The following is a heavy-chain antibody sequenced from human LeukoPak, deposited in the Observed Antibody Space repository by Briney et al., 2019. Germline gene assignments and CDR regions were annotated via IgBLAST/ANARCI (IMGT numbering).Heavy chain of an antibody. D-gene: IGHD4-17*01. CDR1: GGTFSSYA. Sequence: GASVKVSCKASGGTFSSYAISWVRQAPGQGLEWMGGIIPIFGTANHAQKFQGRVTITADESTSTAYMELSSLRSEDTAVYYCARDHAYGYAFDIWGQGTMVTVSS. CDR2: IIPIFGTA. J-gene: IGHJ3*02. CDR3: ARDHAYGYAFDI. V-gene: IGHV1-69*13.